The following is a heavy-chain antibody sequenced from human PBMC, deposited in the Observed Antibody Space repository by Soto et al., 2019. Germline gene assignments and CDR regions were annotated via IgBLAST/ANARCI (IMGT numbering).Heavy chain of an antibody. D-gene: IGHD2-21*01. Sequence: QVRLQQWGAGLLKPSETLSLICAVSGGSFSDDYWSWIRQSPGKGLEWMGEINHSGDTKYNPSLMSRVNMSVYTSKNQISLHVKSVTAADTAVYYCGRRPKAMVVANFWGQGTLVTVAS. CDR3: GRRPKAMVVANF. CDR2: INHSGDT. V-gene: IGHV4-34*01. J-gene: IGHJ4*02. CDR1: GGSFSDDY.